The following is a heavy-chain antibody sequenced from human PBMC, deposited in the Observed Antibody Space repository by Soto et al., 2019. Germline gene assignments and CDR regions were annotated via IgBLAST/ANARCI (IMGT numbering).Heavy chain of an antibody. D-gene: IGHD2-15*01. J-gene: IGHJ6*02. CDR1: RGTFSTYA. CDR3: AATGGMVYYYGMDV. Sequence: GASVKDPCKAARGTFSTYAISSVRQAAGQGLEWMGGIISIFGTANYAQKFKGRVTITADKSTSTAYMELSRLRSEDTAVYYCAATGGMVYYYGMDVWRQGTTVTVSS. V-gene: IGHV1-69*06. CDR2: IISIFGTA.